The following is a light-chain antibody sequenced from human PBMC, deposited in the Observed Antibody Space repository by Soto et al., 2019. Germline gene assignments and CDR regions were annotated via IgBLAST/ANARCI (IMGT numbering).Light chain of an antibody. Sequence: DIHMTQSPSTLSASVGDRVTVSCRASQHITTWLAWYQQKPGEAPKLLISDASSLQSGVPSRFSGTGSGTEFTLTITRLQPDDFATYYCQQYSNYPFTFGPGTKVDI. V-gene: IGKV1-5*01. J-gene: IGKJ3*01. CDR1: QHITTW. CDR2: DAS. CDR3: QQYSNYPFT.